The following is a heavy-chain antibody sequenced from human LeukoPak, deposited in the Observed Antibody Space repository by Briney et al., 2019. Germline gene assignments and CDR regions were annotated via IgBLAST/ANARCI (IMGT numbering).Heavy chain of an antibody. Sequence: GGSLRLSCAASGFTFSSYWMHWVRQAPGKGLEWVSSISSSSSYIYYADSVKGRFTISRDNAKNSLYLQMNSLRAEDTAVYYCARKMGTLGHAFDIWGQGTMVTVSS. V-gene: IGHV3-21*01. CDR1: GFTFSSYW. CDR2: ISSSSSYI. J-gene: IGHJ3*02. D-gene: IGHD7-27*01. CDR3: ARKMGTLGHAFDI.